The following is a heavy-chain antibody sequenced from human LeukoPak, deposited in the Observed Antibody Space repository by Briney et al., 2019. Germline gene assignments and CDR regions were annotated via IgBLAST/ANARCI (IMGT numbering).Heavy chain of an antibody. CDR1: GGSISSYY. V-gene: IGHV4-59*01. CDR2: IYYSGST. D-gene: IGHD3-9*01. Sequence: SETLSLTCTVSGGSISSYYWSWIRQPPGKGLEWIGYIYYSGSTNYNPSLKSRVTISVGTSKNQFSLKLSSVTAADTAVYYCARNGRVDILTGTQPFDPWGQGTLVTVSS. J-gene: IGHJ5*02. CDR3: ARNGRVDILTGTQPFDP.